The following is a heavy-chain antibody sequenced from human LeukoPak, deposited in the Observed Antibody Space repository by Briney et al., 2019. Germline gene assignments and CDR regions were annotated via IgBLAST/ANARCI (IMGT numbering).Heavy chain of an antibody. D-gene: IGHD4-17*01. J-gene: IGHJ6*02. CDR1: GFTFSDYY. V-gene: IGHV3-11*01. CDR2: ISSSGSTI. Sequence: PGGSLRLSCAASGFTFSDYYMSWIRQAPGKGAEWVSYISSSGSTIYYADSVKGRFTISRDNAKNSLYLQMNSLRAEDTAVYYCARFATSTVTTFTYYYYGMDVWGQGTTVTVSS. CDR3: ARFATSTVTTFTYYYYGMDV.